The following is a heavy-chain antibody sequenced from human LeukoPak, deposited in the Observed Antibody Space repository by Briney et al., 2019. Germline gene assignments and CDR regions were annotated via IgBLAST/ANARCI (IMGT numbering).Heavy chain of an antibody. V-gene: IGHV4-59*01. CDR3: ARDRAWELHAFDI. D-gene: IGHD1-26*01. Sequence: KTSETLSLTCTVSGGSISSYCWSWIRQPPGKGLEWIGYIYYSGSTNYNPSLKSRVTISVDTSKNQFSLKLSSVTAADTAVYYCARDRAWELHAFDIWGQGTMVTVSS. J-gene: IGHJ3*02. CDR1: GGSISSYC. CDR2: IYYSGST.